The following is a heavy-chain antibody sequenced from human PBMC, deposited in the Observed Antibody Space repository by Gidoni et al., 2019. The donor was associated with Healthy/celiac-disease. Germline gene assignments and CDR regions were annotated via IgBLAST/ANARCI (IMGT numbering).Heavy chain of an antibody. Sequence: QVQLQESGPGLGKTSQTLSVTCTVPGGSSSSGGYYWSWIRQHPGKGLEWIGYIYYSGSTYYNPSLQSRVTISVDTSKNQFSLKLSSVTAADTAVYYCASENGSGSYGGMDVWGQGTTVTVSS. CDR3: ASENGSGSYGGMDV. CDR1: GGSSSSGGYY. D-gene: IGHD3-10*01. V-gene: IGHV4-31*03. CDR2: IYYSGST. J-gene: IGHJ6*02.